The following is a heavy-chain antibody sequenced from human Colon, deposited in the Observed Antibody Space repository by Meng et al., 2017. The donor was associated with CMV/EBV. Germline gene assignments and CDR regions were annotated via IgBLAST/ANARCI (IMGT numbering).Heavy chain of an antibody. Sequence: GESLKISCVASGFRFGGYGMHWVRQAPGKGLEWVSYISSSGSTIYYADSVKGRFTISRDNAKNSLYLQMNSLRAEDTAVYYCARDVWDCSSTSCGSWGQGTLVTVSS. CDR1: GFRFGGYG. CDR2: ISSSGSTI. V-gene: IGHV3-48*03. J-gene: IGHJ5*02. D-gene: IGHD2-2*01. CDR3: ARDVWDCSSTSCGS.